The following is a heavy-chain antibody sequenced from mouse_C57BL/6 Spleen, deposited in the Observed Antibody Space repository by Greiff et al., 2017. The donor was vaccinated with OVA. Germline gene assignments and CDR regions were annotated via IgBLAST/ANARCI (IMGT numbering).Heavy chain of an antibody. CDR2: IDPSDSET. V-gene: IGHV1-52*01. D-gene: IGHD1-1*01. CDR3: ARHYYGSSYDYAMDY. Sequence: VQLQQSGAELVRPGSSVKLSCKASGYTFTSYWMHWVKQRPIQGLEWIGNIDPSDSETHYNQKFKDKATLTVDKSSSTAYMQLSSLTSEDSAVYYCARHYYGSSYDYAMDYWGQGTSVTVSS. J-gene: IGHJ4*01. CDR1: GYTFTSYW.